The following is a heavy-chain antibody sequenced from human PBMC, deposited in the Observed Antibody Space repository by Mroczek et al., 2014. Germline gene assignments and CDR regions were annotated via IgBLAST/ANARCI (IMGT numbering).Heavy chain of an antibody. CDR1: GFTFSSYA. V-gene: IGHV3-23*04. CDR3: AKDRYCSSTSCRGMHDY. D-gene: IGHD2-2*01. CDR2: ISGSGGST. Sequence: QLVESGGGVGTAWGGPVRLSCAASGFTFSSYAMSWVRQAPGKGLEWVSAISGSGGSTYYADSVKGRFTISRDNSKNTLYLQMNSLRAEDTAVYYCAKDRYCSSTSCRGMHDYWGQGTLVTVSS. J-gene: IGHJ4*02.